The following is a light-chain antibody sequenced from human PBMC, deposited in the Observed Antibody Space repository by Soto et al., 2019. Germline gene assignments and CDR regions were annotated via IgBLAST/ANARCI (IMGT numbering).Light chain of an antibody. V-gene: IGLV2-11*01. CDR2: DVS. J-gene: IGLJ2*01. Sequence: QSVLTQPRSVSGSPGQSVTISCTGTSSDVGGYNYVSWYQQHPGKAPKLVIYDVSNRPSGVSNRFSGSKSGNTASLTVSGLQAEDEADYYCSSYAGSNNLVFGGGTQLTVL. CDR1: SSDVGGYNY. CDR3: SSYAGSNNLV.